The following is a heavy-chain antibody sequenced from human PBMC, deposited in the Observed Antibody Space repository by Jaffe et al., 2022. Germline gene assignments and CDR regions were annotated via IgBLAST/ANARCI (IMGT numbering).Heavy chain of an antibody. D-gene: IGHD3-10*01. CDR3: ARGTTYYYGSGSYERYYFDY. CDR2: INHSGST. Sequence: QVQLQQWGAGLLKPSETLSLTCAVYGGSFSGYYWSWIRQPPGKGLEWIGEINHSGSTNYNPSLKSRVTISVDTSKNQFSLKLSSVTAADTAVYYCARGTTYYYGSGSYERYYFDYWGQGTLVTVSS. V-gene: IGHV4-34*01. J-gene: IGHJ4*02. CDR1: GGSFSGYY.